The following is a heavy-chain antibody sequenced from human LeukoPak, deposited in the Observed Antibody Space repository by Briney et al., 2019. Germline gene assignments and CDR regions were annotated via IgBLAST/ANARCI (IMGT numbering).Heavy chain of an antibody. V-gene: IGHV4-39*07. D-gene: IGHD3-16*01. Sequence: SETLSLTCTVSGGSISSSTYYWDWIRQPPGKGLEWIGSIYYSGITYYNPSLKSRVTISVDTSKNQFSLKLSSVTAADTAVYYCARGRRMGSGVRGSPGRYNWFDPWGQGTLVTVSS. CDR1: GGSISSSTYY. CDR2: IYYSGIT. J-gene: IGHJ5*02. CDR3: ARGRRMGSGVRGSPGRYNWFDP.